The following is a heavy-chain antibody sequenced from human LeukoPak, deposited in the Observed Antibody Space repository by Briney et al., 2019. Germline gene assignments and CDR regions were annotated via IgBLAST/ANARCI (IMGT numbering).Heavy chain of an antibody. D-gene: IGHD6-13*01. J-gene: IGHJ5*02. CDR1: RFTVSDNY. CDR2: MYSRGDT. CDR3: ARDAPQVPAAGVLAS. V-gene: IGHV3-53*01. Sequence: PGGSLRLSCAASRFTVSDNYMSWVRQAPGKGLEWVSVMYSRGDTYYANSVKGRFTFSRDISKNTLYLQMNGLRTEDTAMYYCARDAPQVPAAGVLASWGQGTLVIVSS.